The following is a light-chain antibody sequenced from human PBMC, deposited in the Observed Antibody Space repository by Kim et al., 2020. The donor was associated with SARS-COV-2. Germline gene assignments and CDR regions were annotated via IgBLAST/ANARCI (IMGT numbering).Light chain of an antibody. CDR2: AAS. J-gene: IGKJ2*01. Sequence: AAVGDRVTITCRASQSISTFLNWYQQKPGKAPKLLIYAASTLQTGVPSRFRGSGSGTDFTLTISSLQPEDFATYYCQQSYSTPPDTFGQGTKLEIK. CDR1: QSISTF. V-gene: IGKV1-39*01. CDR3: QQSYSTPPDT.